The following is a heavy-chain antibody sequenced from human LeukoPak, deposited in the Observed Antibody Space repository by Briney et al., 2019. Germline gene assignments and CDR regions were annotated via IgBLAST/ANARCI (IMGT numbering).Heavy chain of an antibody. Sequence: SEPLSLTCTVPGGSISSYYWSWIRQPPGKGLEWIGYIYYSGSTNYNPSLKSRVTISVVTSKNQFSLKLSSVTAADTAVYYCARGFRYDSSGYYLYWGQGTLVTVSS. CDR1: GGSISSYY. V-gene: IGHV4-59*01. D-gene: IGHD3-22*01. CDR3: ARGFRYDSSGYYLY. J-gene: IGHJ4*02. CDR2: IYYSGST.